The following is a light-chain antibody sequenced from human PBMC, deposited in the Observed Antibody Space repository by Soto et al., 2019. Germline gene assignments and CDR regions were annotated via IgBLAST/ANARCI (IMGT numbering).Light chain of an antibody. V-gene: IGLV7-46*01. CDR3: LLVYSGIVV. Sequence: QAVVTQEPSLTVSPGGTVTLTCGSSTGAVTSGHYPYWFQQKPGQAPKTLIYDTTTKHSWSPARFSGSLLGGKAALTLSGAQPEDEADYYCLLVYSGIVVFGGGTKLTVL. CDR2: DTT. J-gene: IGLJ2*01. CDR1: TGAVTSGHY.